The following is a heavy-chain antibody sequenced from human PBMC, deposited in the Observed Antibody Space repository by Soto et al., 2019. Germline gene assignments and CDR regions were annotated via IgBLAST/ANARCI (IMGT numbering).Heavy chain of an antibody. Sequence: EVQLLESGGGLVQPGGSLRLSCAASGFTFGSYAMSWVRQAPGKGLEWVSLVTYSGANTYYAGSVTGRFTISRDNSRNNLYLQMSSLRVEDTAVYYCATPSLSTGGYSSFDSWGRGTLVTVSS. CDR2: VTYSGANT. J-gene: IGHJ4*02. D-gene: IGHD1-26*01. CDR1: GFTFGSYA. CDR3: ATPSLSTGGYSSFDS. V-gene: IGHV3-23*01.